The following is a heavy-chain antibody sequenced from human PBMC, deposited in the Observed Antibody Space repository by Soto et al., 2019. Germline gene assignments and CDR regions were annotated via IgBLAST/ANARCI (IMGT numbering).Heavy chain of an antibody. CDR2: IYYSGRT. V-gene: IGHV4-59*01. CDR3: ARLGGDDFGDSGLLAY. J-gene: IGHJ4*02. CDR1: GGSISSYY. Sequence: SENLSLTYTVSGGSISSYYWSWIRQPPGKGLEWIGYIYYSGRTNYNPSLKSRVSISVDTSKNHFSLQLRSVTAADTAVYYCARLGGDDFGDSGLLAYWGQGSFVIVSA. D-gene: IGHD4-17*01.